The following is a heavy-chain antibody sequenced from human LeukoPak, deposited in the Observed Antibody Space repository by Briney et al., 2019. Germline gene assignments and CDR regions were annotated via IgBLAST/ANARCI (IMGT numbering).Heavy chain of an antibody. CDR2: IYPGDSDT. J-gene: IGHJ4*02. CDR1: GDSFTSYW. V-gene: IGHV5-51*01. CDR3: ARGDGVRFGELFPFDY. Sequence: GESLKISCKGSGDSFTSYWIGWVSQMPGKGLEWTGIIYPGDSDTRYSPSFQGQVTISADKSISTAYLQWSSLKASDTAMYYCARGDGVRFGELFPFDYWGQGTLVTVSS. D-gene: IGHD3-10*01.